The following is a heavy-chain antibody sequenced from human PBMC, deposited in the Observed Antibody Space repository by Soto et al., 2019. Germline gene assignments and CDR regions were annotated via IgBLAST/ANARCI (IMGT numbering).Heavy chain of an antibody. CDR1: GYTFTSYA. J-gene: IGHJ6*02. V-gene: IGHV1-3*01. Sequence: QVQLVQSGAEVKKPGASVKVSCKASGYTFTSYAMHWVRQAPGQRLEWMGWINAGNGNTKYSQKFQGRVTITRDTSTSTAYVELSSLRSEDTAVYYCARFKDSSGWYEGYYYYYGMEVWGQGTTVTVSS. CDR3: ARFKDSSGWYEGYYYYYGMEV. CDR2: INAGNGNT. D-gene: IGHD6-19*01.